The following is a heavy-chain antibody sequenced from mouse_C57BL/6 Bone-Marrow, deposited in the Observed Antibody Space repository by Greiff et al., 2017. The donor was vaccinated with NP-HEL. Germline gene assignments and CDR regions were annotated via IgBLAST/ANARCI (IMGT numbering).Heavy chain of an antibody. CDR3: ARPYYGSSYEAMDY. V-gene: IGHV5-17*01. Sequence: EVQVVESGGGLVKPGGSLKLSCAASGFTFSDYGMHWVRQAPEKGLEWVAYLSSGSSTIYYADTVKGRFTISRDNAKNTLFLQMTSLRSEDTAMYYCARPYYGSSYEAMDYWGQGTSVTVSS. CDR2: LSSGSSTI. J-gene: IGHJ4*01. D-gene: IGHD1-1*01. CDR1: GFTFSDYG.